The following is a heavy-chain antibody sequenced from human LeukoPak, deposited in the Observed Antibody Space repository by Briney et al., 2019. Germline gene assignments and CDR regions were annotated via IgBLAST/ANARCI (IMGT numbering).Heavy chain of an antibody. V-gene: IGHV4-34*01. CDR1: GASFSGYS. CDR3: AGGAWFDP. CDR2: ISHTGST. Sequence: SETLSLTCAVYGASFSGYSWSWIRQPPGKGLEWIGEISHTGSTNYNPSLKSRVTISVDTSKNQFFLRLNSLTAADTAVYYCAGGAWFDPWGQGTLVTVSS. J-gene: IGHJ5*02.